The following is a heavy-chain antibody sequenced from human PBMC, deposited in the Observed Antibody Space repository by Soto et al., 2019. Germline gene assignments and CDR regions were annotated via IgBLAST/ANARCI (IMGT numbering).Heavy chain of an antibody. CDR3: AKGKYCSGGSCPIMVDYYGMDV. V-gene: IGHV3-23*01. CDR1: GFTFSSYA. D-gene: IGHD2-15*01. J-gene: IGHJ6*02. Sequence: PGGSLRLSCAASGFTFSSYAMSWVRQAPGKGLEWVSAISGSGGSTYYADSVKGRFTISRDNSKNTLYLQMNSLRAEDTAVYYCAKGKYCSGGSCPIMVDYYGMDVWGQGTTVTVSS. CDR2: ISGSGGST.